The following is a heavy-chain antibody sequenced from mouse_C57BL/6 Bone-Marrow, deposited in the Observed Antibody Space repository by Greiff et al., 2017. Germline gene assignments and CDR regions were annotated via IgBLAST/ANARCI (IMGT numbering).Heavy chain of an antibody. V-gene: IGHV1-64*01. Sequence: VQLQQPGAELVKPGASVKLSCKASGYTFTSYWMHWVKQRPGQGLEWIGMIHPNSGSTKYNEKFKGKATLTVDTSSSTAYMELHSLTAEDSAVYFCARLEFDGSSGDWYFDVWGTGTTVTVSS. D-gene: IGHD1-1*01. CDR1: GYTFTSYW. J-gene: IGHJ1*03. CDR2: IHPNSGST. CDR3: ARLEFDGSSGDWYFDV.